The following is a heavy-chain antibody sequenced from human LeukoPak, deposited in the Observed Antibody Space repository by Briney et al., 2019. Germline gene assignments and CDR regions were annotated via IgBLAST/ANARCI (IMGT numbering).Heavy chain of an antibody. J-gene: IGHJ4*02. Sequence: GRSLRLSCAASGFTFSSYAMHWVRQAPGKGLEWVAVISYDGSNKHYADSVKGRFTISRDNSKNTLYLQMNSLRAEDTAVYYCARELSNYDILTEPADYWGQGTLVTVSS. CDR3: ARELSNYDILTEPADY. V-gene: IGHV3-30*04. CDR2: ISYDGSNK. CDR1: GFTFSSYA. D-gene: IGHD3-9*01.